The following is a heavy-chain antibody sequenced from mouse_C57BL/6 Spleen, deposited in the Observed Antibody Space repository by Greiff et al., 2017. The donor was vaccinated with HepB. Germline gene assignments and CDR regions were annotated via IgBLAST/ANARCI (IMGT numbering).Heavy chain of an antibody. Sequence: VQLQQPGAELVRPGTSVKLSCKASGYTFTSYWMHWVKQRPGQGLEWIGVIDPSDSYTNYNQKFKGKATLTVDTSSSTAYMQLSSLTSEDSAVYYCARERSYWGQGTTLTVSS. CDR2: IDPSDSYT. J-gene: IGHJ2*01. CDR1: GYTFTSYW. CDR3: ARERSY. V-gene: IGHV1-59*01.